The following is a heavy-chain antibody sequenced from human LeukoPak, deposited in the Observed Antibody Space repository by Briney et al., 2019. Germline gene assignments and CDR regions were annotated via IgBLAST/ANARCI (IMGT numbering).Heavy chain of an antibody. CDR1: GFTFSSFA. V-gene: IGHV3-23*01. CDR3: AHSASSSWYAHFDY. J-gene: IGHJ4*02. D-gene: IGHD6-13*01. CDR2: ISGSGGFT. Sequence: GGSLRLSCAASGFTFSSFAMSWVRQAPGKGLEWVSAISGSGGFTYYADSVKGRFTISRDNSKNTLYLQMNSLRAEDTPVYFCAHSASSSWYAHFDYWGQGTLVTVSS.